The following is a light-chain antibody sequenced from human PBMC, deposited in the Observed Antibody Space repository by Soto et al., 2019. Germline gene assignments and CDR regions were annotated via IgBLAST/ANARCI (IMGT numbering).Light chain of an antibody. Sequence: EILLTQSPGTLSLSPGERATLSCRASQSLSSGYLAWYQQKPGQAPRLLIYGASSRATGIPDRFSGSRSGTDFTLTINRLEPEDFAVYDCQQYGSSPWTFGQGTKVEI. J-gene: IGKJ1*01. CDR3: QQYGSSPWT. CDR1: QSLSSGY. V-gene: IGKV3-20*01. CDR2: GAS.